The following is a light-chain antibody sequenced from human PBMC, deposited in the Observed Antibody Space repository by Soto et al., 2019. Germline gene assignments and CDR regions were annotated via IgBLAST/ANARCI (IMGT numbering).Light chain of an antibody. CDR3: QQYNNFYT. J-gene: IGKJ2*01. CDR1: QSVSSN. CDR2: GAS. Sequence: EIVMTQSPATLSVSPGERATLSCRASQSVSSNLAWYQQKPGQAPRLLIYGASTRATGIPARFSGSGSGTEFTLTISSLQSEDVAVYYCQQYNNFYTFGQGTKLEIK. V-gene: IGKV3-15*01.